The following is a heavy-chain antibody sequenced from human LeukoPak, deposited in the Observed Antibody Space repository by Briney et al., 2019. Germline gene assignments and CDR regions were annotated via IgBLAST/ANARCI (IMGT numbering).Heavy chain of an antibody. CDR2: ISSSSSYI. CDR3: AKDRTYYYDSSGYIDY. CDR1: GFTFSSYS. Sequence: GGSLRLSCAASGFTFSSYSMNWVRQAPGKGLEWVSSISSSSSYIYYADSVKGRFTISRDNSKNTLYLQMNSLRAEDTAVYHCAKDRTYYYDSSGYIDYWGQGTLVTVSS. J-gene: IGHJ4*02. D-gene: IGHD3-22*01. V-gene: IGHV3-21*04.